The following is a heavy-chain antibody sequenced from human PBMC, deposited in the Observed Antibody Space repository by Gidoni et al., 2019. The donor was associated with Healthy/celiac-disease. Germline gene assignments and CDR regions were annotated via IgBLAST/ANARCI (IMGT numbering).Heavy chain of an antibody. CDR3: TRVGFWSGYLD. V-gene: IGHV3-49*03. D-gene: IGHD3-3*01. CDR1: GFPFGDYA. Sequence: EVQLVESGGGLVQPGRSLRLSCTASGFPFGDYAMSWFRQAPGKGLEWVGFIRSKAYGGTTEYAASVKGRFTISRDDSKSIAYLQMNSLKTEDTAVYYCTRVGFWSGYLDWGQGTLVTVSS. J-gene: IGHJ4*02. CDR2: IRSKAYGGTT.